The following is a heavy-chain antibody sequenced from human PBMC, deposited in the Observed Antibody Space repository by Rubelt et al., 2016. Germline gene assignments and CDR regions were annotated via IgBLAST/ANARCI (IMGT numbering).Heavy chain of an antibody. D-gene: IGHD6-6*01. Sequence: NWVRQAPGKGLEWVSSISSSSSYIYYADSVKGRFTISRDNAKNSLYLQMNSLRAEDTAVYYCASQGDSSSSYYWGQGTLVTVSS. CDR2: ISSSSSYI. CDR3: ASQGDSSSSYY. V-gene: IGHV3-21*01. J-gene: IGHJ4*02.